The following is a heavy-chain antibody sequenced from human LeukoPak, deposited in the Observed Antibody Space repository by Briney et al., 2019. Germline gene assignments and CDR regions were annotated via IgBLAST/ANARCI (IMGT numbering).Heavy chain of an antibody. CDR3: ARDGRGHWDTRIWYLGNWFDS. D-gene: IGHD6-13*01. V-gene: IGHV1-2*02. CDR2: INPNSGGT. J-gene: IGHJ5*01. Sequence: ASVKVSCKASGYTFTGYYMHWVRQAPGQGLEWMGWINPNSGGTNYAQKFQGRVTMTRDTSISTAYMELSRLRSDDTAVYYCARDGRGHWDTRIWYLGNWFDSWGQGTLVTVSS. CDR1: GYTFTGYY.